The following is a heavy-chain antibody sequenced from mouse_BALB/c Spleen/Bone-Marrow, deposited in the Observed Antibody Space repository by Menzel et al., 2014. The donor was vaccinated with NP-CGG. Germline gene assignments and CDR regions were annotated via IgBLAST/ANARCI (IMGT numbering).Heavy chain of an antibody. Sequence: EVQLQQSGAELVKPGASVKLTCTASGFNIKDTYMHWVKQRPEQGLEWIGRIDPANGNTKYDPKFQGKATITADTSSNTAYLQLSSLTSEDTAVYYCARWEYYAMDYWGQGTSVTVSS. V-gene: IGHV14-3*02. CDR3: ARWEYYAMDY. D-gene: IGHD4-1*01. CDR1: GFNIKDTY. J-gene: IGHJ4*01. CDR2: IDPANGNT.